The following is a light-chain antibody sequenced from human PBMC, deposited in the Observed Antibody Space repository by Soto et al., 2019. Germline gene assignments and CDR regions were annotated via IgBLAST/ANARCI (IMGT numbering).Light chain of an antibody. CDR2: DDS. Sequence: SYELTQPPSVSVAPGQTARIPCGGNNIGSKSVHWYQQKPGRAPVLVVYDDSDRPSGIPERFSGSNSGNTATLTISRVEAGDEADYYCQVWDSTSNVVFGGGTKVTVL. V-gene: IGLV3-21*02. CDR1: NIGSKS. CDR3: QVWDSTSNVV. J-gene: IGLJ2*01.